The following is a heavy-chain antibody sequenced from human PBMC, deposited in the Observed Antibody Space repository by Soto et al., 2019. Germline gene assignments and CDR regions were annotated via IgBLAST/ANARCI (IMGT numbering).Heavy chain of an antibody. CDR1: GFTFSGDA. CDR3: VRDYVMDV. V-gene: IGHV3-21*01. J-gene: IGHJ6*02. Sequence: EVQLVESGGGLVKPGGSLRLSCAASGFTFSGDAMNWVRQAPGKGLEWVSSISTTSTYIYYADSVKGRFTISRDNAKNSLHLQMNSLRAEDSAVYYCVRDYVMDVWGQGTTVTVSS. CDR2: ISTTSTYI. D-gene: IGHD3-10*02.